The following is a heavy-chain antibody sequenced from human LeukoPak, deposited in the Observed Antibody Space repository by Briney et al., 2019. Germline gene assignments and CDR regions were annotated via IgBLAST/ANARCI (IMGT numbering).Heavy chain of an antibody. CDR1: GYSFINHW. CDR2: IYPGDSDT. V-gene: IGHV5-51*01. J-gene: IGHJ4*02. D-gene: IGHD3-16*01. Sequence: GGSLKISCKGSGYSFINHWIGWVRQMAGTGLEWMGSIYPGDSDTRYSPSFQGQVTISADSSSNTAYLQWSSLKASDTAMYYCARQGMIPYWGQGTLVTVSS. CDR3: ARQGMIPY.